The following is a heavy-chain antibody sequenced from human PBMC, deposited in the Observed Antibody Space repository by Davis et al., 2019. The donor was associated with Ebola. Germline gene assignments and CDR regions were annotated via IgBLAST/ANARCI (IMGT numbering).Heavy chain of an antibody. D-gene: IGHD3-22*01. CDR2: LSGSGGLT. V-gene: IGHV3-23*01. CDR3: AKCPHYYDSEWFDP. Sequence: PGGSLRLSCIASGFNFSGYAMSWVRQAPGKGLEWVSSLSGSGGLTYYADSVKGRFTIPRDNSKNMVYLQMNSLRVDDTAVYYCAKCPHYYDSEWFDPWGQGALVTVAS. J-gene: IGHJ5*02. CDR1: GFNFSGYA.